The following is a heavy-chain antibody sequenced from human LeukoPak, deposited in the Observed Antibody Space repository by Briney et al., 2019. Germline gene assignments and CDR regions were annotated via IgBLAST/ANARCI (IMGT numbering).Heavy chain of an antibody. V-gene: IGHV4-39*01. CDR2: MVYTGTT. Sequence: PAEILSLTCTVSGGSFSSGRDYWGRIRQPRGKGLEWIVTMVYTGTTYYNPSLEIRVTMSIDTSKDQFPLKLSPVTAADTAVYHCARYPYHSRAYGWVAFDIWGEGTMVTVSS. D-gene: IGHD3-22*01. CDR3: ARYPYHSRAYGWVAFDI. CDR1: GGSFSSGRDY. J-gene: IGHJ3*02.